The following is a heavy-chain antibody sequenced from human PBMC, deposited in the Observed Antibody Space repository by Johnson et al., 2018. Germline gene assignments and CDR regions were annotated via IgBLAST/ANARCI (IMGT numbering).Heavy chain of an antibody. CDR3: AREAGSGLLWFVELSNYYYYIGV. D-gene: IGHD3-10*01. CDR1: GFTFSSYS. CDR2: ISSSSSYI. J-gene: IGHJ6*03. Sequence: EVQLVESGGGLVKPGGSLRLSCAASGFTFSSYSMNWVRQAPGKGLEWVSSISSSSSYIYYADSVKGRFTISRDNAKNSLYLQMNSLRAEDTGLYYCAREAGSGLLWFVELSNYYYYIGVWSQGTTVTVSS. V-gene: IGHV3-21*01.